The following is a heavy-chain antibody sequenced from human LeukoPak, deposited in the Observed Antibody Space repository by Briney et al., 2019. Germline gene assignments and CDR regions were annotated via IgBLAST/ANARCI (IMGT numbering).Heavy chain of an antibody. V-gene: IGHV1-69*05. CDR3: ARDYYYDSSGLDY. J-gene: IGHJ4*02. CDR2: IIPIFGTA. Sequence: SVKVSCEASGGTFSSYAISWVRQAPGQGLEWMGRIIPIFGTANYAQKFQGRVTITTDESTSTAYMELSSLRSEDTAVYYCARDYYYDSSGLDYWGQGTLVTVSS. D-gene: IGHD3-22*01. CDR1: GGTFSSYA.